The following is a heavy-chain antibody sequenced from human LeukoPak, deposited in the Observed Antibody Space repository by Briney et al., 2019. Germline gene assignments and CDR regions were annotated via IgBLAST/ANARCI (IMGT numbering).Heavy chain of an antibody. CDR2: INTNTGNP. CDR1: GYTFTGYY. D-gene: IGHD3-22*01. Sequence: ASVKVSCKASGYTFTGYYMHWVRQAPGQGLEWMGWINTNTGNPTYAQGFTGRFVFSLDPSVSTAYLQISSLKAEDTAVYYCARVGIPMTWYYFDYWGQGTLVTVSS. V-gene: IGHV7-4-1*02. CDR3: ARVGIPMTWYYFDY. J-gene: IGHJ4*02.